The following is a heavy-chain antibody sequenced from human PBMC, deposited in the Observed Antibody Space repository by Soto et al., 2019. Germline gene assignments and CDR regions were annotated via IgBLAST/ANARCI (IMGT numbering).Heavy chain of an antibody. CDR1: GDSVSSNSAA. CDR2: TYYRSKWYN. J-gene: IGHJ6*02. D-gene: IGHD2-2*01. V-gene: IGHV6-1*01. CDR3: ARTRLGAFCSSTSCQHYGMDV. Sequence: SQTLSLTCAISGDSVSSNSAAWNWIRQSPSRGLEWLGRTYYRSKWYNDYAVSVKGRITINPDTSKNQFSLQLSSVTAADTAVYYCARTRLGAFCSSTSCQHYGMDVWGQGTTVTVSS.